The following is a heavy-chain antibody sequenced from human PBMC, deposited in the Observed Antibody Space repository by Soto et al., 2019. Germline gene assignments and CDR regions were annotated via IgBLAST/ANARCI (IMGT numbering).Heavy chain of an antibody. CDR3: ATEQYSWKL. Sequence: SETLSLTCSVSGVSITNYYWTWIRHSPGKGLDWIGYVYHTGNTYYNPSLRSRVTISLHTSKNHVSLRLRSVTAADTPVYYCATEQYSWKLWGQGTLVTGSS. D-gene: IGHD1-20*01. CDR2: VYHTGNT. CDR1: GVSITNYY. V-gene: IGHV4-59*01. J-gene: IGHJ4*02.